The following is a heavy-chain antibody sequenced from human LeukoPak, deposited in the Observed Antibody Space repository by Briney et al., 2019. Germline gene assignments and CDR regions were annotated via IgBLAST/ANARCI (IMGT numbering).Heavy chain of an antibody. V-gene: IGHV3-66*01. CDR1: EFSVGSNY. Sequence: GGSLRLSCAASEFSVGSNYMTWVRQAPGKGLEWVSLIYSGGSTYYADSVKGRFTISRDNSKNTLYLQMNSLRAEDTAVYYCAENGGAATTYYYYYMDVWGKGTTVTISS. CDR2: IYSGGST. J-gene: IGHJ6*03. CDR3: AENGGAATTYYYYYMDV. D-gene: IGHD2-21*01.